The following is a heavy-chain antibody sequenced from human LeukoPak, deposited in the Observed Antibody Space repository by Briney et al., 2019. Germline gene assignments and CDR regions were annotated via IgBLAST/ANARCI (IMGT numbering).Heavy chain of an antibody. V-gene: IGHV5-51*01. Sequence: GESLKISCKGSGYSFTSYRIAWVRQMPGKGLEWMGIIYPGDSDTRYSPSFQGQVTISADKSINTAYLQWSSLKATDIAMYYCARTRGRYYDSSGYPRNDAFDIWGQGTMVTVSA. D-gene: IGHD3-22*01. CDR3: ARTRGRYYDSSGYPRNDAFDI. CDR2: IYPGDSDT. CDR1: GYSFTSYR. J-gene: IGHJ3*02.